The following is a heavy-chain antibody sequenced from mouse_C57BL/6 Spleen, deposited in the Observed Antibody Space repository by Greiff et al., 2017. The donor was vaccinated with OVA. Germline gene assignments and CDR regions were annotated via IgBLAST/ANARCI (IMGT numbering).Heavy chain of an antibody. CDR2: IDPETGGT. CDR1: GYTFTDYE. V-gene: IGHV1-15*01. J-gene: IGHJ4*01. CDR3: TRSGQLRLLYAMDY. Sequence: VQLQQSGAELVRPGASVTLSCKASGYTFTDYEMHWVKQTPVHGLEWIGAIDPETGGTAYNQKFKGKAILTADKSSSTAYMELRSLTSEDSAVYYGTRSGQLRLLYAMDYWGQGTSVTVSS. D-gene: IGHD3-2*02.